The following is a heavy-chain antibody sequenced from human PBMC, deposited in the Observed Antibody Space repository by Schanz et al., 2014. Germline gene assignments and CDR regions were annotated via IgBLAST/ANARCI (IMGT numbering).Heavy chain of an antibody. CDR1: GYTFVSYS. D-gene: IGHD2-15*01. CDR3: ARGRGCTGGSCYSWFDL. CDR2: IIPVLAIA. V-gene: IGHV1-69*02. Sequence: QVQLVQSGAEVKKPGSSVKVSCKASGYTFVSYSMHWVRQAPGQGLEWMGRIIPVLAIADYAQKFQGRVTITRDTSASTVYMELSSLRSEDTAVYYCARGRGCTGGSCYSWFDLWGQGTLVTVAS. J-gene: IGHJ5*02.